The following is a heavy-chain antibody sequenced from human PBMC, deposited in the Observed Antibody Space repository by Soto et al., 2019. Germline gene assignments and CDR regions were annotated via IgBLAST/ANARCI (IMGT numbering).Heavy chain of an antibody. CDR2: ISAYNGNT. Sequence: ASVKVSCKASGYTFTSYGISWVRQAPGQGLEWMGWISAYNGNTNYAQKLQGRVTMTTDTSTSTAYMELRSLRPDDTAVYYCARDGGGATHYYYYGMDVWGQGTTVTVSS. J-gene: IGHJ6*02. V-gene: IGHV1-18*04. CDR1: GYTFTSYG. D-gene: IGHD1-26*01. CDR3: ARDGGGATHYYYYGMDV.